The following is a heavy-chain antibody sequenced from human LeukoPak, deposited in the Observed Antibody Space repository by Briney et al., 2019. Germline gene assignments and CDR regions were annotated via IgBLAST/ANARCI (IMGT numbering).Heavy chain of an antibody. V-gene: IGHV1-46*01. CDR2: INPSGGST. D-gene: IGHD3-22*01. J-gene: IGHJ4*02. CDR1: GYTFTSYY. Sequence: ASVKVSCKASGYTFTSYYMHWVRQAPGQGLEWMGIINPSGGSTSYAQKFQGRVTMTRDMSTSTVYMELSSLRSEDTAVYYWAREGDYYDSSGSRVYFDYWGQGTLVTVSS. CDR3: AREGDYYDSSGSRVYFDY.